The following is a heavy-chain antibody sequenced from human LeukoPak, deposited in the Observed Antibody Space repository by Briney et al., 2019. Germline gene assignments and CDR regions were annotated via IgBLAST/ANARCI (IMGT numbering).Heavy chain of an antibody. V-gene: IGHV3-53*01. D-gene: IGHD1-7*01. J-gene: IGHJ4*02. CDR1: GFIFSSNY. Sequence: GGSLRLSCAASGFIFSSNYMSWVRQAPGKGLEWVSVIYSGGSTYYADSVKGRFTISRDNSKNTLYLQMNSLRAEDTAVYYCARVGVLELRGFDYWGQGTLVTVSS. CDR3: ARVGVLELRGFDY. CDR2: IYSGGST.